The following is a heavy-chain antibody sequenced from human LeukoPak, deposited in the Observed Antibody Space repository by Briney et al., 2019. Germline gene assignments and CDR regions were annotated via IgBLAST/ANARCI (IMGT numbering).Heavy chain of an antibody. CDR1: GFTFDDYT. J-gene: IGHJ3*02. CDR3: AKDMGDYGEDDAFDI. CDR2: ISWDGGST. V-gene: IGHV3-43*01. D-gene: IGHD4-17*01. Sequence: GGSLRLSCAASGFTFDDYTMHWVRQAPGKGLEWVSLISWDGGSTYYADSVKGRFTISRDNAKNSLYLQMNSLRAEDMALYYCAKDMGDYGEDDAFDIWGQGTMVTVSS.